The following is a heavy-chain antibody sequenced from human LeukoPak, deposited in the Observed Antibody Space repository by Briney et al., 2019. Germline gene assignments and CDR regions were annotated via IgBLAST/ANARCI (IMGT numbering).Heavy chain of an antibody. CDR2: IYYSGST. V-gene: IGHV4-61*01. Sequence: SQTLSLTCTVSGGSISSGSYYWSWIRQPPGKGLEWIGYIYYSGSTSYNPSLKSRVTISVDTSKNQFSLKLSSVTAADTAVYYCARSASYYFDYWGQGTLVTVSS. CDR1: GGSISSGSYY. CDR3: ARSASYYFDY. J-gene: IGHJ4*02.